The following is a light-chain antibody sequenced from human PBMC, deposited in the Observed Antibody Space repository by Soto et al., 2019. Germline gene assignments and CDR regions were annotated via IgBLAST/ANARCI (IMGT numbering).Light chain of an antibody. V-gene: IGKV1-27*01. J-gene: IGKJ4*01. CDR2: AAS. CDR3: QNYNSAPRVT. Sequence: DIQTTQSPFSLSASVGDRVTITCRASQGIGDHLAWYQQKPGKVPKLLIYAASTLQSGFPSRFSSGGSGTDFTLTISSLQPEDVATYYCQNYNSAPRVTFGGGTKVEIK. CDR1: QGIGDH.